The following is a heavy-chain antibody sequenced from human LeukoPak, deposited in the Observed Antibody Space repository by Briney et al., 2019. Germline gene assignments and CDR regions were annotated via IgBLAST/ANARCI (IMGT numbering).Heavy chain of an antibody. CDR2: INTNTGNP. Sequence: ASVKVSCKASGYTFTSYAMNWVRQAPGQGLEWMGWINTNTGNPTYAQGFTGRFVFSLDTSVSTAYLQISSLKAEDTAVYYCARDLAYDSSGPLNCYYYYYMDVWGKGTTVTVSS. CDR3: ARDLAYDSSGPLNCYYYYYMDV. J-gene: IGHJ6*03. D-gene: IGHD3-22*01. V-gene: IGHV7-4-1*02. CDR1: GYTFTSYA.